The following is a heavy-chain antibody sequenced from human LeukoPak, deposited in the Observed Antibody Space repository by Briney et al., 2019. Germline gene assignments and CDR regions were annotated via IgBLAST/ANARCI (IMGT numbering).Heavy chain of an antibody. CDR3: AKDSGQRITMIVVVPGEVSY. CDR2: IRYDGSNK. CDR1: GFTFSSYG. J-gene: IGHJ4*02. V-gene: IGHV3-30*02. D-gene: IGHD3-22*01. Sequence: GGSLRLSCAASGFTFSSYGMHWVRQAPGKGLEWGAFIRYDGSNKYYADSVKGRFTISRDNSKNTLYLQMNSLRAEDTAVYYCAKDSGQRITMIVVVPGEVSYWGQGTLVTVSS.